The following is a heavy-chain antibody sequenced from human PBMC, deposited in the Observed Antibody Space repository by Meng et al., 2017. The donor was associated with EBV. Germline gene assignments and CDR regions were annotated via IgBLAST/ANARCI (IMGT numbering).Heavy chain of an antibody. Sequence: QLTLMGSGPTLVKPTQTLTLTCTFSGFSLSTSGVGVGWIRQPPGKALEWLALIYWDDDKRYSPSLKSRLTITKDTSKNQVVLTMTNMDPVDTATYYCAHRRDEYSSSWYGWFDPWGQGTLVTVSS. V-gene: IGHV2-5*02. CDR1: GFSLSTSGVG. D-gene: IGHD6-13*01. CDR2: IYWDDDK. CDR3: AHRRDEYSSSWYGWFDP. J-gene: IGHJ5*02.